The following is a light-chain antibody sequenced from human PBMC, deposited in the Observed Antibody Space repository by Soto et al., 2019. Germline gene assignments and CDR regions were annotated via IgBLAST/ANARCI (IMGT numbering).Light chain of an antibody. Sequence: EIVLTQSPDTLSLSPGERATLSCRASQSVSTNSLAWYQQKPGQAPRHLIYAASSRATGTPDRFSGSGSGTEFTLIISRLEAEDFAVYYCQQYGSSVLTFGGGTKVEIK. CDR3: QQYGSSVLT. CDR2: AAS. V-gene: IGKV3-20*01. CDR1: QSVSTNS. J-gene: IGKJ4*01.